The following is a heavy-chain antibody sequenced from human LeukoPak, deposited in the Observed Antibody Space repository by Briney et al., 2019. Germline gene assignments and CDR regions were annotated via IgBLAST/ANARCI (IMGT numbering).Heavy chain of an antibody. J-gene: IGHJ4*02. CDR1: GFTFGDHA. V-gene: IGHV3-23*01. CDR2: ISGSAVDT. CDR3: AKDSMVRGVIIPI. Sequence: PGGSLRLSCTGFGFTFGDHAMSWVRQAPGKGLEWVSAISGSAVDTWYADSVKGRFTISRDNSKDTLYLQMNSLRAEDTAVYYCAKDSMVRGVIIPIWGQGTLVTVSS. D-gene: IGHD3-10*01.